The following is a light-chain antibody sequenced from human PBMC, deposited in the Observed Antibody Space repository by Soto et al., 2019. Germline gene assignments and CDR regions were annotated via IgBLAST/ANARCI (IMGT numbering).Light chain of an antibody. CDR2: GAS. J-gene: IGKJ4*02. CDR1: QSVGST. V-gene: IGKV3-15*01. CDR3: QQYSTSLT. Sequence: EIFMTQSPATLSVSPGERVILSCRASQSVGSTLAWYQRKPGQAPRLLIRGASTRATGVPARFSGSGSGTEFTLTISSLQSEDFAVCYCQQYSTSLTFGGGTTLEIK.